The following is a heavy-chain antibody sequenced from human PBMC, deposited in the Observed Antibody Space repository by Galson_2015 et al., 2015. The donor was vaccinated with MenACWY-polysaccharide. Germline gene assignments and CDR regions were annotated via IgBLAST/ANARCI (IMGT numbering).Heavy chain of an antibody. Sequence: SMRLSCAASGFTFDDYAMHWVRQAPGQGLEGVSGISWNSGSIGYAYSVKGRFTISRANAKNSLYLQMNSLRAEDTALYYCAKDMDPFGVYTGDYWGQGTLVTVSS. J-gene: IGHJ4*02. CDR3: AKDMDPFGVYTGDY. V-gene: IGHV3-9*01. CDR2: ISWNSGSI. D-gene: IGHD5-18*01. CDR1: GFTFDDYA.